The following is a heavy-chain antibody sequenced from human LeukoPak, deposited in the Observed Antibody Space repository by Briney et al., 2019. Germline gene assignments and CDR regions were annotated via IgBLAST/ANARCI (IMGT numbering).Heavy chain of an antibody. V-gene: IGHV5-51*01. D-gene: IGHD4-11*01. CDR2: IYPGDSDT. Sequence: GDSLKISCKTSGYGFTSYWIGWVRQMPGKGLEWMGIIYPGDSDTRYSPSFQGQVTISADKSISTAYLQWSSLKASDTAMYYCARYYSKDQGNLLIDYWGQGTLVTVSS. J-gene: IGHJ4*02. CDR3: ARYYSKDQGNLLIDY. CDR1: GYGFTSYW.